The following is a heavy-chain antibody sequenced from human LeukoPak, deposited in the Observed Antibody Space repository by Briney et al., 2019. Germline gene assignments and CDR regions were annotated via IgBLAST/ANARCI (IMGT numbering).Heavy chain of an antibody. CDR3: ARGGAYYYDSSGYYHDAFDI. Sequence: SETLSLTCTVSGGSISSYYWSWIRQPPGKGLEWIGRIYTSGSTNYNPSLKSRVTMSVDTSKNQFSLKLSSVTAADTAVYYCARGGAYYYDSSGYYHDAFDIWGQGTMVTVSS. CDR1: GGSISSYY. J-gene: IGHJ3*02. V-gene: IGHV4-4*07. CDR2: IYTSGST. D-gene: IGHD3-22*01.